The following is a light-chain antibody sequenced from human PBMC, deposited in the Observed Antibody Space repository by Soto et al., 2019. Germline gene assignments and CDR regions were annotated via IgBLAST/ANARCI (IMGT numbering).Light chain of an antibody. V-gene: IGKV1-5*03. CDR3: HQYHSSST. Sequence: DIQMTQSPSTLSASVGDRVTITCRASQNINRWLAWYQQKPGKAPKLLIYKASNLENGVPSRFRGSGSETEFTLTISSLQPDDFATYYCHQYHSSSTFGGGTKVDIK. CDR1: QNINRW. CDR2: KAS. J-gene: IGKJ4*01.